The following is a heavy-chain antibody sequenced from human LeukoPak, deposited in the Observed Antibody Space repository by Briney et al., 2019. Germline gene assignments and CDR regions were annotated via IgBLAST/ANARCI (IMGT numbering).Heavy chain of an antibody. CDR3: AKDREQAKVGRIAARPY. Sequence: GGSLRLSCAASGFTFSSYAMSWVRQAPGKGLEWVSAISGSGGSTYYADSVKGRFTISRDNSKNTLYLQMNSLRTEDTAVYYCAKDREQAKVGRIAARPYWGQGTLVTVSS. D-gene: IGHD6-6*01. V-gene: IGHV3-23*01. CDR1: GFTFSSYA. J-gene: IGHJ4*02. CDR2: ISGSGGST.